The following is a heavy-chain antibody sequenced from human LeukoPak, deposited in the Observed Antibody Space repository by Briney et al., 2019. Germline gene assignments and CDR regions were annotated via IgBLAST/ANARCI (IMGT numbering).Heavy chain of an antibody. V-gene: IGHV1-2*02. CDR2: INPNSGGT. Sequence: ASVKVSCKASGYTFTGYYMHWVRQAPGQGLEWMGWINPNSGGTNYAQKFQGRVTMTRDTSISTAYMELSRLRSDDTAVYYCATGYGRRGYYDSSGYHYFDYWGQGTLVTVSS. CDR3: ATGYGRRGYYDSSGYHYFDY. D-gene: IGHD3-22*01. J-gene: IGHJ4*02. CDR1: GYTFTGYY.